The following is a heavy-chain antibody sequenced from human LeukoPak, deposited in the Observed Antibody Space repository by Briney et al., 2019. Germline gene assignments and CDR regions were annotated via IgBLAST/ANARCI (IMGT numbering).Heavy chain of an antibody. Sequence: GRSLRLSCAASGFTFSSYAMHWVRQAPGKGLERVAVISYDGSNKYYADSVKGRFTISRDNSKNTLYLQMNSLRAEDTAVYYCAREYDYVWGSYRWFDPWGQGTLVTVSS. J-gene: IGHJ5*02. CDR2: ISYDGSNK. CDR1: GFTFSSYA. CDR3: AREYDYVWGSYRWFDP. V-gene: IGHV3-30-3*01. D-gene: IGHD3-16*02.